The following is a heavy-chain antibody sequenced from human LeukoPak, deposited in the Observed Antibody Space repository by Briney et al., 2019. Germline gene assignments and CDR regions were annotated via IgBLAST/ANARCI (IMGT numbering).Heavy chain of an antibody. D-gene: IGHD3-10*01. V-gene: IGHV3-30*04. Sequence: GGSLRLSCAASGFTFSSYAMHWVRQAPGKGLEWVAVISYDGSNKYYADSVKGRFTISRDNSKNTLYLQMNSLRAEDTAVYYCARDPGEFGELWGSRFDPWGQGTLVTVSS. J-gene: IGHJ5*02. CDR1: GFTFSSYA. CDR2: ISYDGSNK. CDR3: ARDPGEFGELWGSRFDP.